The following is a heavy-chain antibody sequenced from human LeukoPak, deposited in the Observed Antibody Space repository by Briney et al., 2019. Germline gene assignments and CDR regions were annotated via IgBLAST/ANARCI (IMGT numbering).Heavy chain of an antibody. CDR2: IIPIFGTA. Sequence: ASVKVSCKASGGTFSSYAISWVRQAPGQGLEWMGGIIPIFGTANYAQKFQGRVTITADESTSTAYMELSSLRSEDTAVYYCARGEVVVAAIIFVDAFDIWGQGTMVTVSS. CDR1: GGTFSSYA. J-gene: IGHJ3*02. D-gene: IGHD2-15*01. CDR3: ARGEVVVAAIIFVDAFDI. V-gene: IGHV1-69*13.